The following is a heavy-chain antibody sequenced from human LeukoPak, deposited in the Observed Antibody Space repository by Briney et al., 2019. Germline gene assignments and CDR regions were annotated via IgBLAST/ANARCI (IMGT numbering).Heavy chain of an antibody. D-gene: IGHD3-22*01. J-gene: IGHJ3*02. CDR3: ARVGYDYDSRDAFDI. CDR2: INPDGSGT. CDR1: GFTFSIYW. V-gene: IGHV3-74*01. Sequence: HSGGSLRLPCAASGFTFSIYWMHWVRQAPGKGLVWVSRINPDGSGTNYADSVKGRFTIYRDNAKNTLYLQMNSLRSEDTAVYYCARVGYDYDSRDAFDIWGQGTMVTVSS.